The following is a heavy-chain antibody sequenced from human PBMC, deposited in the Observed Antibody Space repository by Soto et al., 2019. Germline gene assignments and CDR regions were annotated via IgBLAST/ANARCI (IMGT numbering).Heavy chain of an antibody. D-gene: IGHD2-8*01. J-gene: IGHJ3*02. V-gene: IGHV3-30*18. Sequence: GGSLRLSCAASGFTFSSYGMHWVRQAPGKGLEWVAVISYDGSNKYYADSVKGRFTISRDNSKNTLYLQMNSLRAEDTAVYYCANIRLGYCTNGVCFPAAKIDFDIWGQGTMVTVSS. CDR3: ANIRLGYCTNGVCFPAAKIDFDI. CDR1: GFTFSSYG. CDR2: ISYDGSNK.